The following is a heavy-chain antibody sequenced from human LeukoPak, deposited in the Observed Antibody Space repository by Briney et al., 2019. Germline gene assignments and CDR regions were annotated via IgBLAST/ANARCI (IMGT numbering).Heavy chain of an antibody. D-gene: IGHD5-12*01. CDR1: GYTFTCYY. V-gene: IGHV1-2*02. CDR3: ARDGEVDIEAYYYYMDV. CDR2: INPNSGGT. Sequence: AAVKVSCKASGYTFTCYYMQWGLQAPGQGLGCMGSINPNSGGTNYAQKFQGRVTMTRDTSISTAYMELSRLRSDDTAVYYCARDGEVDIEAYYYYMDVWGKGTTVTVSS. J-gene: IGHJ6*03.